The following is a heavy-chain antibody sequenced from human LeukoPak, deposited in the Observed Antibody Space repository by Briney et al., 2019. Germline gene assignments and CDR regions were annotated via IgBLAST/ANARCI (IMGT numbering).Heavy chain of an antibody. V-gene: IGHV1-2*02. D-gene: IGHD7-27*01. J-gene: IGHJ4*02. CDR3: ARASLGI. CDR2: INPNSGGT. CDR1: GYTFTGYY. Sequence: ASVKVSCKASGYTFTGYYIHWVRQAPGQGLEWMGWINPNSGGTKYAQEFQGRVTVTRDTSISTAYMELTRLRSDDTAVYYCARASLGIWGQGTLVTVSS.